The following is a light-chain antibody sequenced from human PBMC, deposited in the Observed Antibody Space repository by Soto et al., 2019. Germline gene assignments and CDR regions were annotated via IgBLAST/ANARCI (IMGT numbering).Light chain of an antibody. CDR1: QDIRTE. Sequence: IQMTQSPSSLSASVGDRVTITCRASQDIRTELGWYQQKPGNAPKLLIYATSILQSGVPSRFSGIGSGTDFTFTISSLLPEDFASYYRLQHYSYPRTFGQETKVDIK. CDR2: ATS. J-gene: IGKJ1*01. V-gene: IGKV1-6*01. CDR3: LQHYSYPRT.